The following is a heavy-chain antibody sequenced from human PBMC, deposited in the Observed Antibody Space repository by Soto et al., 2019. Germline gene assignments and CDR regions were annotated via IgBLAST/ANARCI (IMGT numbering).Heavy chain of an antibody. V-gene: IGHV4-39*01. CDR1: GGSISSSSYY. CDR3: ARQDLRHLHGMGV. J-gene: IGHJ6*02. CDR2: IYYSGST. D-gene: IGHD6-6*01. Sequence: PSETLSLTCTVSGGSISSSSYYWGWIRQPPGKGLEWIGSIYYSGSTYYNPSLKSRVTISVDTSKNQFSLKLSSVTAADTAVYFCARQDLRHLHGMGVWGQGTTVTVSS.